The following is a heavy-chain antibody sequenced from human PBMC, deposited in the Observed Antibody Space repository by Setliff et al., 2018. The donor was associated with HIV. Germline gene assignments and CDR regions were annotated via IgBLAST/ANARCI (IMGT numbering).Heavy chain of an antibody. CDR2: MNQSGTT. D-gene: IGHD2-21*02. CDR3: VRWYYCVSGACYRADY. CDR1: GDSIGTYS. J-gene: IGHJ4*02. V-gene: IGHV4-34*01. Sequence: PSETLSLTCAVSGDSIGTYSWHWLRQPPGKGLEWIGEMNQSGTTNYNPSLKSRVTMSIDTSERQFSLKLTSVTAADTAVYYCVRWYYCVSGACYRADYWGQGTMVTVSS.